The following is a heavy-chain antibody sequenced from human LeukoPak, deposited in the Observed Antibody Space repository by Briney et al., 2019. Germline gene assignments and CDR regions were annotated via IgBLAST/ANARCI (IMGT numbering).Heavy chain of an antibody. CDR3: TRDFDAATGY. D-gene: IGHD3-9*01. Sequence: GGSLRLSCGAPGFTFSTYWMHWVRQAPGKGLVWVSRISPDGSATGYADSVRGRFTISRDNAKNTLYLQMSSLRAEDTAVYYCTRDFDAATGYWGQGTLVTVSS. J-gene: IGHJ4*02. CDR1: GFTFSTYW. V-gene: IGHV3-74*01. CDR2: ISPDGSAT.